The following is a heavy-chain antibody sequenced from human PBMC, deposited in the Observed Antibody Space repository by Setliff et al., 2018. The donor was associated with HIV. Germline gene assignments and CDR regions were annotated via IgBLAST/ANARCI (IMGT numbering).Heavy chain of an antibody. D-gene: IGHD5-12*01. J-gene: IGHJ4*01. CDR2: IYTDGST. CDR3: ARDARWLQFPYFDY. Sequence: SETLSLTCTVSGGSITSGNYFWTWIRQPAGKGLEWIGHIYTDGSTNYNPSFRSRVTISVDSSKNQFSLKLSSVTAADTAVYYCARDARWLQFPYFDYWGQGTLVTVPQ. CDR1: GGSITSGNYF. V-gene: IGHV4-61*09.